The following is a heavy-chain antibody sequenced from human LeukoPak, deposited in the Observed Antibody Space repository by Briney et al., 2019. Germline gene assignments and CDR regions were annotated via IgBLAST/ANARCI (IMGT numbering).Heavy chain of an antibody. CDR1: GYTFTSYG. CDR3: ARDSGSYFSFLSRVDY. Sequence: ASVKVSCKASGYTFTSYGISWVRQAPGQGLEWMGWISAYNGNTNYAQKLQGRVTMTTDTSTSTAYMELRSLRSDDTAVYYCARDSGSYFSFLSRVDYWGQGTLVAVSS. J-gene: IGHJ4*02. CDR2: ISAYNGNT. V-gene: IGHV1-18*01. D-gene: IGHD1-26*01.